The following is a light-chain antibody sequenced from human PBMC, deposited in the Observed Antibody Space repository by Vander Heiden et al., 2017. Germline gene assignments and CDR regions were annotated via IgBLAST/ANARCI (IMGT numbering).Light chain of an antibody. CDR3: QQYNSYPYT. CDR1: KDIRNY. V-gene: IGKV1-16*02. Sequence: IQMTQSPSSLSASVGDRVTITCRASKDIRNYLAWFQQKPGKDPKSLIYAASSLQGGVPSKFSGSGSGTDFTLTISSLQPEDFATYYCQQYNSYPYTFGQGTKLEI. CDR2: AAS. J-gene: IGKJ2*01.